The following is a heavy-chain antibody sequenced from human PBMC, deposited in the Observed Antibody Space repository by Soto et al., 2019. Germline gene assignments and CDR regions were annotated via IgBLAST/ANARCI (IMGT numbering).Heavy chain of an antibody. CDR1: GYTFTSYA. Sequence: VASVKVSCKASGYTFTSYAMHWVRQAPGQRLEWMGWINAGNGNTKYSQKFQGRVTITRDTSASTAYMELSSLRSEDTAVYYCARDGRRGEQWLVSYYYYYMDVWGKGTTVTVSS. V-gene: IGHV1-3*01. CDR2: INAGNGNT. J-gene: IGHJ6*03. D-gene: IGHD6-19*01. CDR3: ARDGRRGEQWLVSYYYYYMDV.